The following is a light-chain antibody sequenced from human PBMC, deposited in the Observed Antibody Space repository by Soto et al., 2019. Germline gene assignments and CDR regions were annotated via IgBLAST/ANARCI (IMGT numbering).Light chain of an antibody. Sequence: EIVMTQSPATLSVSPGERATLSRRASQSVSSNLAWYQQKPGQAPRLLIYGASTRATGIPARFSGSGSGTEFTLTISTLQSEDFAFYYCQQYNNWLGPFGQGTKVEFK. CDR1: QSVSSN. CDR3: QQYNNWLGP. V-gene: IGKV3-15*01. J-gene: IGKJ1*01. CDR2: GAS.